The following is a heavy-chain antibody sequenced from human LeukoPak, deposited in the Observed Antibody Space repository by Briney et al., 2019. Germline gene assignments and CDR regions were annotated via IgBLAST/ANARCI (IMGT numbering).Heavy chain of an antibody. Sequence: SETLSLTCTVSGYSISSGYYWGWIRQPPGKGLEWIGSIYHSGSTYYNPSLKSRVTISVDTSKNQFSLKLSSVTAADTAVYYCARLTPPTIAAAGTGWFDPWGQGTLVTVSS. CDR3: ARLTPPTIAAAGTGWFDP. CDR1: GYSISSGYY. D-gene: IGHD6-13*01. V-gene: IGHV4-38-2*02. CDR2: IYHSGST. J-gene: IGHJ5*02.